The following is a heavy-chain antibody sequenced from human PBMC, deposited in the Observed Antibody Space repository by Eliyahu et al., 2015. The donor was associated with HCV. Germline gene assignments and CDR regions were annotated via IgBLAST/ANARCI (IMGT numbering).Heavy chain of an antibody. CDR2: IRYDGITK. D-gene: IGHD2/OR15-2a*01. CDR3: AKGHFEYYFDS. V-gene: IGHV3-30*02. CDR1: GFTFSNFG. J-gene: IGHJ4*02. Sequence: QVQLVESGGGLVQPGGSLRLSCEVSGFTFSNFGMAWVRQAPGKGLEGVAYIRYDGITKFHADSLEGRFTISRDNSKNTLYLQMNSLKTDDAALYYCAKGHFEYYFDSWGQGTLVTVSS.